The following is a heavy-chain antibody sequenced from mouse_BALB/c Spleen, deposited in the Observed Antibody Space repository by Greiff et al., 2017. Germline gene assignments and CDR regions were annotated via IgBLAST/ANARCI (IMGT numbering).Heavy chain of an antibody. CDR1: GYSFTGYF. CDR2: INPYNGDT. V-gene: IGHV1-37*01. Sequence: EVQLQQSGAELAKPGASVKMSCKASGYSFTGYFMNWVKQSHGKSLEWIGRINPYNGDTFYNQKFKGKATLTVDKSSSTAHMELLSLTSEDSAVYYCAGNYQFYAMDYWGQGTSVTVSS. J-gene: IGHJ4*01. D-gene: IGHD2-1*01. CDR3: AGNYQFYAMDY.